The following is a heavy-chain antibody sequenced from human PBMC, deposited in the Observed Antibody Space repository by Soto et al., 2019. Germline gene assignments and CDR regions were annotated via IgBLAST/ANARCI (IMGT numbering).Heavy chain of an antibody. J-gene: IGHJ4*02. D-gene: IGHD2-21*02. Sequence: QVQLQESGPGLVKPSETLSLTCTVSGGSVSSGSYYWSWIRQPPGKGLEWIGYIYYSGSTNYNPSLKRRVTISVDTSKNQFSLKLSSVTAADTAVYYCASSDRVVVTADFDYWGQGTLVTVSS. CDR2: IYYSGST. V-gene: IGHV4-61*01. CDR1: GGSVSSGSYY. CDR3: ASSDRVVVTADFDY.